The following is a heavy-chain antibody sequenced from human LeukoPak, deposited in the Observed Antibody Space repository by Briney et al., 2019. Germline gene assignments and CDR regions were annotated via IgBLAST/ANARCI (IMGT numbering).Heavy chain of an antibody. CDR3: AAFTYYNILTGYKAGSADY. CDR2: IKEDGSEK. D-gene: IGHD3-9*01. J-gene: IGHJ4*02. V-gene: IGHV3-7*01. Sequence: GGSLRLSCAVSGFTFRSYWMNWVRQAPGKGLEWVANIKEDGSEKFYVDSVRGRFTISRDNSKNTLYLQMNSLRAEDTAVYYCAAFTYYNILTGYKAGSADYWGQGTLVTVSS. CDR1: GFTFRSYW.